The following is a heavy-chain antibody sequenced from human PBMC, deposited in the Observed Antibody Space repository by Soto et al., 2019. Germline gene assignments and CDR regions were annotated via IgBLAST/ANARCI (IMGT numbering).Heavy chain of an antibody. CDR3: ARAFLGATDYYYGMDV. CDR1: GFTFSSYW. CDR2: INSDGSST. Sequence: AGGSLRLSCAASGFTFSSYWMHWVRQAPGKGLVWVSRINSDGSSTSYADSVKGRFTISRDNAKNTLYLQMNSLRAEDTAVYYCARAFLGATDYYYGMDVWGQGTTVTVSS. J-gene: IGHJ6*02. V-gene: IGHV3-74*01. D-gene: IGHD1-26*01.